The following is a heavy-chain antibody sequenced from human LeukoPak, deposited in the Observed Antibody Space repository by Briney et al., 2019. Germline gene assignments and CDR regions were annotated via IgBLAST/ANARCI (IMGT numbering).Heavy chain of an antibody. Sequence: GGSLRLSCAASGFTFSSYAMSWVRQAPGKGLEWVSAISGSGGSTYYADSVKGRFTISRDNSKNTLYLQMNSLRAEDTAVYYCVKRATPLQWLADYFDYWGQGTLVTVSS. J-gene: IGHJ4*02. CDR3: VKRATPLQWLADYFDY. D-gene: IGHD6-19*01. CDR2: ISGSGGST. CDR1: GFTFSSYA. V-gene: IGHV3-23*01.